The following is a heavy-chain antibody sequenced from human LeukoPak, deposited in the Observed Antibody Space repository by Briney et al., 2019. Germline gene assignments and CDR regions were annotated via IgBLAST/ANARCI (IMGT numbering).Heavy chain of an antibody. CDR3: ASAPSSTAARLDDY. Sequence: PGGSLRLSCAASGFTFSSYSMNWVRQAPGKGLEWVSSISSSSSYIYYADSVKGRFTISRDNAKNSLYLQMNSLRAEDTAVYYCASAPSSTAARLDDYWGQGTLVTVS. V-gene: IGHV3-21*01. J-gene: IGHJ4*02. CDR2: ISSSSSYI. D-gene: IGHD6-6*01. CDR1: GFTFSSYS.